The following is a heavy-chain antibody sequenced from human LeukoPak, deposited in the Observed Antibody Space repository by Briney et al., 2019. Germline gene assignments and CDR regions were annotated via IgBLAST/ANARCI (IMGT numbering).Heavy chain of an antibody. Sequence: ASVKVSCKASGYTFSGFYVHWVRQAPGQGLEWMGIIKVSGGRTEYAQKFQGRVTVTRDMSTRTVYMELNNLRSGDTAVYYCAREPPESYYFDNWGQGTLVTVSS. J-gene: IGHJ4*02. CDR3: AREPPESYYFDN. CDR1: GYTFSGFY. V-gene: IGHV1-46*01. CDR2: IKVSGGRT.